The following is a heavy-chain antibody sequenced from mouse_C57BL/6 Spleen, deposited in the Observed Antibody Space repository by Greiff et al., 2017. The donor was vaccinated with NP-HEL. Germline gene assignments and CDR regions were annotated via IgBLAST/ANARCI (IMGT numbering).Heavy chain of an antibody. Sequence: QVQLKESGAELVKPGASVKLSCKASGYTFTEYTIHWVKQRSGQGLEWIGWFYPGSGSIKYNEKFKDKATLTADKSSSTVYMELSRLTSEGSAVYFCARHEEGNWEGAYWGQGTLVTVSA. J-gene: IGHJ3*01. CDR3: ARHEEGNWEGAY. CDR2: FYPGSGSI. D-gene: IGHD4-1*01. CDR1: GYTFTEYT. V-gene: IGHV1-62-2*01.